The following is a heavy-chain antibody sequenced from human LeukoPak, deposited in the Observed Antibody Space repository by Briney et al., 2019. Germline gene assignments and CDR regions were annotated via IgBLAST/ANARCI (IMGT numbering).Heavy chain of an antibody. V-gene: IGHV1-69*04. CDR1: GGTFSSYA. Sequence: SVKVSCKASGGTFSSYAISWVRQAPGQGLEWMGRIIPILGIANYAQKFQGRVTITADKSTSTAYMELSSLRSEDTAVYYCARDQWTTVTTDTDIIDYWGQGTLVTVSS. CDR3: ARDQWTTVTTDTDIIDY. J-gene: IGHJ4*02. CDR2: IIPILGIA. D-gene: IGHD4-17*01.